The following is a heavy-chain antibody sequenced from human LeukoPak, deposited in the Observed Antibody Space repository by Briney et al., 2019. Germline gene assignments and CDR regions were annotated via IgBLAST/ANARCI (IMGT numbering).Heavy chain of an antibody. V-gene: IGHV5-51*01. D-gene: IGHD4-17*01. J-gene: IGHJ4*02. CDR1: GYSITSYW. CDR3: ARPSDYGDYYFVY. CDR2: IYPGDSDT. Sequence: GESLRICCKGSGYSITSYWIAFVRHMPGKLLEWMGIIYPGDSDTRYSPSFQGQVTISADKSISTAYLQWSSLKASDTAMYYGARPSDYGDYYFVYWGQGTLVTVS.